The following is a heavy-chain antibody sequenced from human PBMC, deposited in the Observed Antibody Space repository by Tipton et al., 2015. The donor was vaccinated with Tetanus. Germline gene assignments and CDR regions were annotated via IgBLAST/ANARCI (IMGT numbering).Heavy chain of an antibody. Sequence: TLSLTCDVSDGSFTGYKWTWLRQPPRKGLEWIGDINYRGTTTSNPSLQSRLNILLDTSKRQFSLRLTSVTAADTAVYYCAAQIIPTDRGGWFDPWGQGTLVTVSS. CDR2: INYRGTT. CDR3: AAQIIPTDRGGWFDP. CDR1: DGSFTGYK. V-gene: IGHV4-34*01. D-gene: IGHD3-3*01. J-gene: IGHJ5*02.